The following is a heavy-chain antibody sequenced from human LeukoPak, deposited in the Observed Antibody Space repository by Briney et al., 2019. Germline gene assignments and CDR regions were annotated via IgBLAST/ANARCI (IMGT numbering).Heavy chain of an antibody. V-gene: IGHV3-48*01. CDR2: ISSSSSTI. CDR1: GFTFSSYS. D-gene: IGHD3-10*01. J-gene: IGHJ4*02. CDR3: AKGSTMVRGVIINYYFDY. Sequence: GGSLRLSCAASGFTFSSYSMNWVRQAPGKGLEWLSYISSSSSTIYYADSVKGRFTISRDNAKNSLYLRMNSLRAEDTAVYYCAKGSTMVRGVIINYYFDYWGQGTLVTVSS.